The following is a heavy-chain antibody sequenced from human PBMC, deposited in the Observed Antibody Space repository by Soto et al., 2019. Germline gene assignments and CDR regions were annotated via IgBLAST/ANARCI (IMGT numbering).Heavy chain of an antibody. D-gene: IGHD3-22*01. V-gene: IGHV3-23*01. CDR1: GFTLSTYA. Sequence: PGGSLRLSCVASGFTLSTYAMSWVRQAPGKGLEWVSGITGSGGSTYYADSVKGRFTISRDNSKNTVCLQMNSLRAEDTALYYCAKRDYYSSSVHYEFYFDNWGQGTLVTVSS. CDR2: ITGSGGST. J-gene: IGHJ4*02. CDR3: AKRDYYSSSVHYEFYFDN.